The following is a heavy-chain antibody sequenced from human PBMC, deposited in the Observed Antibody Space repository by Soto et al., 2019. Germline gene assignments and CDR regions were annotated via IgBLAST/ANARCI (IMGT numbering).Heavy chain of an antibody. J-gene: IGHJ3*02. V-gene: IGHV3-23*01. D-gene: IGHD6-19*01. CDR1: GFTFSNYG. Sequence: EVQLLESGGGLVQPGGSLRRSCAASGFTFSNYGMTWVRQAPGKGLEWVSALTSGGSTYYADSVKGRFTISRDNSKETLYLQMNSLRAEDTAVYYCAKVGVAGLGAFEIWGQGTMVTVSS. CDR2: LTSGGST. CDR3: AKVGVAGLGAFEI.